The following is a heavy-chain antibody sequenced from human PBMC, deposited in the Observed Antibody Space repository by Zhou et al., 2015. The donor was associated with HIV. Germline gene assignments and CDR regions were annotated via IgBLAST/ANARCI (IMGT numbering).Heavy chain of an antibody. Sequence: QVXLVQSGAEVKKPGSSVKVSCKASGGTFSSYAISWVRQAPGQGLEWMGGIIPIFGTANYAQKFQGRVTITADGSTSTAYMELSSLRSEDTAVYYCARGSPVDTAMVPGYYYYGMDVWGQGDHGHRLL. CDR3: ARGSPVDTAMVPGYYYYGMDV. V-gene: IGHV1-69*12. D-gene: IGHD5-18*01. J-gene: IGHJ6*02. CDR2: IIPIFGTA. CDR1: GGTFSSYA.